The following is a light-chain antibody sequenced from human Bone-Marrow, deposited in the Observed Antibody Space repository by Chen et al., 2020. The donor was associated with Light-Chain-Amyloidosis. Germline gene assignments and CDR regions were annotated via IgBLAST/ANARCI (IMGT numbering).Light chain of an antibody. V-gene: IGLV3-21*02. J-gene: IGLJ3*02. CDR2: DDS. Sequence: SYVRPQPSSVSVAPGQTATHACGGNNIGSTSVHWYQQTPGQAPLLVVYDDSDRPSGIPDRLSGSNSGNTATLTISRVEAGDEADYYCQVWDRSSDRPVFGGGTKLTVL. CDR3: QVWDRSSDRPV. CDR1: NIGSTS.